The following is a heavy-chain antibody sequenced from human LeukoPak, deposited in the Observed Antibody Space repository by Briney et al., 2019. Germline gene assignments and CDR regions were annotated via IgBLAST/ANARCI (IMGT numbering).Heavy chain of an antibody. Sequence: SDTLSLTCTLAGGSISSYYWSWTRHPPGKGLEWLGYIYYSGSTNYNPSLKSRGTISVDASKDQFSLRLSSVTGADTAVFYCASNYYGSGSLDYWGQGNLVTVSS. V-gene: IGHV4-59*08. D-gene: IGHD3-10*01. CDR3: ASNYYGSGSLDY. J-gene: IGHJ4*02. CDR2: IYYSGST. CDR1: GGSISSYY.